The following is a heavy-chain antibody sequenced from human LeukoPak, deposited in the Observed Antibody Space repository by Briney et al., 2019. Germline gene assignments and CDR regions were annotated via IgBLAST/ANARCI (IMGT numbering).Heavy chain of an antibody. V-gene: IGHV4-39*01. CDR2: IYYSGGT. J-gene: IGHJ6*03. Sequence: SETLSLTCTVSGGFISSSSYYWGWIRQPPGKGLEWIGSIYYSGGTYYNPSLESRVTISVDTSKNQFSLKLSSVTAADTAVYYCARPYCSGGSCYGAGYYYYYMDVWGKGTTVTVSS. CDR3: ARPYCSGGSCYGAGYYYYYMDV. D-gene: IGHD2-15*01. CDR1: GGFISSSSYY.